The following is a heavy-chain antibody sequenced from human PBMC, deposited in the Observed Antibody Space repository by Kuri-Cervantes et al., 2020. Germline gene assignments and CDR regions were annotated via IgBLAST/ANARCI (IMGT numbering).Heavy chain of an antibody. J-gene: IGHJ4*02. D-gene: IGHD3-22*01. CDR1: GFTFDDYA. CDR3: ARVRSGYYDRQGFDY. V-gene: IGHV3-30-3*01. CDR2: ISYDGSNK. Sequence: GGSLRLSCAASGFTFDDYAMHWVRQAPGKGLEWVAVISYDGSNKYYADSVKGRFTISRDNSKNTLYLQMNSLRAEDTAVYYCARVRSGYYDRQGFDYWGQGTLVTVSS.